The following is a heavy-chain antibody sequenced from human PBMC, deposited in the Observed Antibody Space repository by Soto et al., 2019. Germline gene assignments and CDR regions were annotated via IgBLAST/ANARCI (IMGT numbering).Heavy chain of an antibody. CDR1: GVTLSIYA. V-gene: IGHV3-64*01. D-gene: IGHD6-6*01. Sequence: GVSLRLSCAASGVTLSIYAMYGFCKTPGKGLEYVSGISSNGVGTYYANSVQGRFTISRDNSKNTVYLQMGSLRPEDMAVYYCARRARPDFYYMDVWGKGTTVTVSS. CDR2: ISSNGVGT. CDR3: ARRARPDFYYMDV. J-gene: IGHJ6*03.